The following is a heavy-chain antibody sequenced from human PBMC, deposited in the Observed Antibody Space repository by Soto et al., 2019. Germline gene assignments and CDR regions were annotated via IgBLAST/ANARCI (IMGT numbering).Heavy chain of an antibody. CDR3: PHVIRGVIWT. J-gene: IGHJ5*02. CDR2: IYWDDDD. Sequence: QITLEESGPTLVKPTQTLTLTCNFSGFSLSTSGLGVSWIRQPPGKALEWLALIYWDDDDRYSPSLKRRLSIRKDTSKTQVVLTLTNVDRADTATYFCPHVIRGVIWTWGQGTLVSV. D-gene: IGHD3-10*01. CDR1: GFSLSTSGLG. V-gene: IGHV2-5*02.